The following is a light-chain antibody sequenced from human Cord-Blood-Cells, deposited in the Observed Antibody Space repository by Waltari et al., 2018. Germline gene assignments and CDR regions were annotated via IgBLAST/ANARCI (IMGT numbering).Light chain of an antibody. J-gene: IGKJ2*01. CDR1: QSISCY. CDR3: PQSYSTPYP. CDR2: PAS. Sequence: SQSIQSPSSLSAFVGGRVTITCRASQSISCYLNWYQQKPGKAPKLLIYPASSLQSGDPSRFSGSGSGTDFTLNISSLQAEDFATFYCPQSYSTPYPFGQGTKMEIK. V-gene: IGKV1-39*01.